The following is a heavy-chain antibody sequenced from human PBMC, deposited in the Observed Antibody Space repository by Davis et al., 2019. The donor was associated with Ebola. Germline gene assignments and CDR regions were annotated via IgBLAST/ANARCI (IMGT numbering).Heavy chain of an antibody. V-gene: IGHV4-39*07. CDR2: INHSGST. CDR1: GGSIISSSSY. Sequence: SETLSLTCTVSGGSIISSSSYWSWIRQPPGKGLEWIGEINHSGSTNYNPSLKSRVTISVDTSKNQFSLKLSSVTAADTAVYYCARGLSSSSWYYWGQGTLVTVSS. CDR3: ARGLSSSSWYY. J-gene: IGHJ4*02. D-gene: IGHD6-13*01.